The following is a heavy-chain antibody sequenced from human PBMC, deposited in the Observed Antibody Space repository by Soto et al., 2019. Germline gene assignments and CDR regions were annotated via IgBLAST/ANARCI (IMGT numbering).Heavy chain of an antibody. CDR3: ARDKLRLKYYYYYGMDV. V-gene: IGHV3-30-3*01. D-gene: IGHD1-26*01. CDR2: ISYDGSNK. J-gene: IGHJ6*02. Sequence: GGSLRLSCAASGFTFSSYAMHWVRQAPGKGLEWVAVISYDGSNKYYADSVKGRFTISRDNSKNTLYLQMNSLRAEDTAVYYCARDKLRLKYYYYYGMDVWGQGTTVTVSS. CDR1: GFTFSSYA.